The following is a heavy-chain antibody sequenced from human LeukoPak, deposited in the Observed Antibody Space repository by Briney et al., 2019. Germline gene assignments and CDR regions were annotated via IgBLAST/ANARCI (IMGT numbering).Heavy chain of an antibody. D-gene: IGHD6-6*01. V-gene: IGHV5-51*01. CDR1: GYSFTSYW. Sequence: RGESLKISCKGSGYSFTSYWIGWVRQMPGKGLEWMGIIYPDDSDTTYSPSFQGQVTISVDKSISTAYLQWSSLKASDTAMYYCAFGTRDIAARPRWFDPWGQGTLVTVSS. CDR3: AFGTRDIAARPRWFDP. J-gene: IGHJ5*02. CDR2: IYPDDSDT.